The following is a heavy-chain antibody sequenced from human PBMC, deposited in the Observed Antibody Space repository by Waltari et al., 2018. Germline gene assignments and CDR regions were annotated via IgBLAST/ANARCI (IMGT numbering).Heavy chain of an antibody. Sequence: QVQLVESGGGVVQPGRSLRLSCEASEFTFSSYALHWVRQTPGKGLAWVEVSTYNARNIYDVDTGKGRFTISGDNSKQTLYLQMNSLRAEDTAVYYCARDYCDRTNCHGMDVWGQGTTVAVSS. CDR1: EFTFSSYA. D-gene: IGHD3-22*01. J-gene: IGHJ6*02. V-gene: IGHV3-30*04. CDR2: STYNARNI. CDR3: ARDYCDRTNCHGMDV.